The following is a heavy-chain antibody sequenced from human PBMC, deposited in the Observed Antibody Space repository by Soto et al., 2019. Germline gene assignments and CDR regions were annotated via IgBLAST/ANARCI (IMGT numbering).Heavy chain of an antibody. CDR3: ARESEDLTSNFDY. Sequence: VGSLRLSCAASGFIFTRYSMNWVRQAPGKGLEWVSSISSTTNYIYYGDSMKGRFTISRDNAKNSLYLEMNSLRAEDTAVYYCARESEDLTSNFDYWGQGTLVTVSS. CDR1: GFIFTRYS. V-gene: IGHV3-21*06. CDR2: ISSTTNYI. J-gene: IGHJ4*02.